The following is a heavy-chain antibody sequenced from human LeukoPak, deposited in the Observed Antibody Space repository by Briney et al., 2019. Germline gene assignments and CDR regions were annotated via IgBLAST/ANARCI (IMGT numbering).Heavy chain of an antibody. CDR2: IYYSGST. CDR3: ARGDYGYWFDF. V-gene: IGHV4-39*01. D-gene: IGHD2-15*01. J-gene: IGHJ4*02. Sequence: SETLSLTCTVSGGSISSSSYYWGWIRQPPGKGLEWIGSIYYSGSTYYNPSLKSRVTISVDTSKNQFSLKLSSVTAADTAVYYCARGDYGYWFDFWGQGTLVTVSS. CDR1: GGSISSSSYY.